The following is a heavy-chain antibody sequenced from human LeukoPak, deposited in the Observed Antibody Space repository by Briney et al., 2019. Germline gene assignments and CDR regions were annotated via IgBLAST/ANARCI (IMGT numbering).Heavy chain of an antibody. CDR2: MNPNSGNT. Sequence: ASVKVSCKASGYTFTSYDINWVRQATGQGLEWMGWMNPNSGNTSYAQKFQGRVTMTRNTSISTAYMELSSLRSEDTAVYYCARPSRYCSSTSCRFAAYYYYYGMDVWGQGTTVTVSS. CDR1: GYTFTSYD. CDR3: ARPSRYCSSTSCRFAAYYYYYGMDV. D-gene: IGHD2-2*01. J-gene: IGHJ6*02. V-gene: IGHV1-8*01.